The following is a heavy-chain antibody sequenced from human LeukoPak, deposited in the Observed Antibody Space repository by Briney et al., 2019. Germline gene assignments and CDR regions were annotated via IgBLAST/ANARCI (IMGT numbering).Heavy chain of an antibody. J-gene: IGHJ4*02. D-gene: IGHD2-15*01. CDR3: YSATPDY. CDR1: GFTFSRHW. V-gene: IGHV3-7*01. Sequence: GGSLRLSCAASGFTFSRHWMSWVRQAPGKGLEWVANIKQDGSEKNYVDSVKGRFTISRDNARNSLYLQMSSLRAEDTAMYYCYSATPDYWGQGTLVTVSS. CDR2: IKQDGSEK.